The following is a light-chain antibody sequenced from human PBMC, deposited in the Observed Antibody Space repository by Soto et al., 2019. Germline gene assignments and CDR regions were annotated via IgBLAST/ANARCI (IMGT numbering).Light chain of an antibody. V-gene: IGKV1-8*01. CDR3: QQYYSYPPT. CDR1: QGISSY. J-gene: IGKJ1*01. CDR2: AAS. Sequence: AIRMTQSPSSLSASTGDRVTITWRASQGISSYLAWYQQKPGKAPKLLIYAASTLQSGVPSRFSGSGSGTDFTLTISCLQSEDFATYYCQQYYSYPPTFGQGT.